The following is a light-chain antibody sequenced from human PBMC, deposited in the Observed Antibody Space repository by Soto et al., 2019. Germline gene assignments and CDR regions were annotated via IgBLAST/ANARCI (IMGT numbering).Light chain of an antibody. J-gene: IGKJ4*01. Sequence: VLTQSPRTLSLSPGERATLSCRASQSVNNNFVDWYQQKPGQAPSLLIYGVSDRATGVPDRFSGSGSGTDFTLTISRLEPEDFAVYYCQQHGASITFGGGTRVENK. CDR3: QQHGASIT. CDR1: QSVNNNF. CDR2: GVS. V-gene: IGKV3-20*01.